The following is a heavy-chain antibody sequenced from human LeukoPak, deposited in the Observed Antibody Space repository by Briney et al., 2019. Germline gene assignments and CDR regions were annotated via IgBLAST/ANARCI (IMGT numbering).Heavy chain of an antibody. J-gene: IGHJ4*02. CDR1: GGSISGYY. Sequence: SETLSLTCTVSGGSISGYYWSWIRQPPGKGLEWIGYIYSSGTTNYNPSLKSQITISLDTSKNQFSLKLSSVTAADTAVYYCARLVCGGGSCPAEFDYWGQGTLVTVSS. CDR2: IYSSGTT. D-gene: IGHD2-15*01. CDR3: ARLVCGGGSCPAEFDY. V-gene: IGHV4-59*01.